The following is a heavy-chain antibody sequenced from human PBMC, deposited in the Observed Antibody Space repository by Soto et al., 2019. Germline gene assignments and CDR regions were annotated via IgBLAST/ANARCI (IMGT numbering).Heavy chain of an antibody. CDR1: GGSISSSSYY. CDR2: IYYSGST. J-gene: IGHJ5*02. Sequence: SETLSLTCTVSGGSISSSSYYWGWIRQAPGKGLEWIGYIYYSGSTYYNPSLKSRVTISVDTSKNQFSLKLSSVTAADTAVYYCARELGYYDFWSGSWFDPWGQGTLVTVSS. CDR3: ARELGYYDFWSGSWFDP. V-gene: IGHV4-30-4*08. D-gene: IGHD3-3*01.